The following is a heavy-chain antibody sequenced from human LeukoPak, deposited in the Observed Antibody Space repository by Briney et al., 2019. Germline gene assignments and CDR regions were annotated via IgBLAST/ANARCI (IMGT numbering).Heavy chain of an antibody. CDR3: ANEVGAAYYSSSMDV. J-gene: IGHJ6*03. CDR1: GFTFSSYA. D-gene: IGHD1-26*01. CDR2: ISGSGGST. Sequence: GGSLRLSCAASGFTFSSYAMSWVRQAPGKGLEWVSAISGSGGSTYYADSVKGRFTISRDNSKNTLYLQMNSLRAEDTAVYYCANEVGAAYYSSSMDVWGKGTTVTVSS. V-gene: IGHV3-23*01.